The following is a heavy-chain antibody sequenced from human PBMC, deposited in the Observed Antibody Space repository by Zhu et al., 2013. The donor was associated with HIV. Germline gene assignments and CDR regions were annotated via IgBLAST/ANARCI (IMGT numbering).Heavy chain of an antibody. CDR2: IYHSGST. CDR1: GYSISSGYY. CDR3: ARDPWWGTGTYYDILTGYSDY. D-gene: IGHD3-9*01. J-gene: IGHJ4*02. Sequence: QVQLQESGPGLVKPSETLSLTCTVSGYSISSGYYWGWIRQPPGKGLEWIGSIYHSGSTYYNPSLKSRVTISVDTSKNQFSLKLSSVTAADTAVYYCARDPWWGTGTYYDILTGYSDYWGQGTLVTVSS. V-gene: IGHV4-38-2*02.